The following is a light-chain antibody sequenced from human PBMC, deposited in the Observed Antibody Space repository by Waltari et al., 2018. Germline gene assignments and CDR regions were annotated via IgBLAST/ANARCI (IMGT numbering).Light chain of an antibody. J-gene: IGLJ3*02. Sequence: QSVLTPPPSVSGAPGQTVTISCTGSGSNIGAGYDVHWYQQVPRAAPKLLIYGSTSRPLGVPDRFFGSTSGTSASLAITGLQAEDEAVCYCQSYDTSLTVVFGGGTKLTVL. V-gene: IGLV1-40*01. CDR3: QSYDTSLTVV. CDR2: GST. CDR1: GSNIGAGYD.